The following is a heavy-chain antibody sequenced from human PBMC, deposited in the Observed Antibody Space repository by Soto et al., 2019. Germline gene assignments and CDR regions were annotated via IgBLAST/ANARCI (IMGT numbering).Heavy chain of an antibody. D-gene: IGHD1-26*01. CDR2: INPNSGDT. Sequence: GASVKVSWKASGYTFTGYYVHWVRQAPGQGLEWMGWINPNSGDTYLAQRFQGRVTMNRDTSIGTAYMELRGLTSDDTAEYYCAKGGAIVAAGTRVYLYNAMDVWGQGTTVIVSS. CDR1: GYTFTGYY. J-gene: IGHJ6*02. CDR3: AKGGAIVAAGTRVYLYNAMDV. V-gene: IGHV1-2*02.